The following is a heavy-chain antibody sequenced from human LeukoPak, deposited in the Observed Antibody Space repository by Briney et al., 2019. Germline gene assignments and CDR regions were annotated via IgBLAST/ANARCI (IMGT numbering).Heavy chain of an antibody. D-gene: IGHD3-22*01. J-gene: IGHJ6*02. V-gene: IGHV1-2*02. CDR2: INPSSGGT. CDR3: ARDLTMIVVNYYYYGMDV. Sequence: ASVKVSCKASGYTFTGYYMHWLGQAPGQGLEWMGWINPSSGGTNYAQKLQGRVTMTRDTSISTAYMELSRLRSDDTAVYYCARDLTMIVVNYYYYGMDVWGQGTTVTVSS. CDR1: GYTFTGYY.